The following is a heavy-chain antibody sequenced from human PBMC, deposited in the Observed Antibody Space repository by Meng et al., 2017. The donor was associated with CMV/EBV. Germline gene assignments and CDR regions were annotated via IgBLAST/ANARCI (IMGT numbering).Heavy chain of an antibody. V-gene: IGHV1-69*13. CDR3: ARGGLYYYGSGTRPPRAWFDP. J-gene: IGHJ5*02. CDR1: GGTFSSYA. CDR2: IIPIFGTA. Sequence: VKVSCKASGGTFSSYAISWVRQAPGQGLAWMGGIIPIFGTANYAQKFQGRVTITADKSTSTAYMELSSLRSEDTAVYYCARGGLYYYGSGTRPPRAWFDPWGQGTLVTVSS. D-gene: IGHD3-10*01.